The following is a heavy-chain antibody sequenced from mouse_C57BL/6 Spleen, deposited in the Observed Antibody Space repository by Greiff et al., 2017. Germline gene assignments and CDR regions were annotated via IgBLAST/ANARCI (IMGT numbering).Heavy chain of an antibody. V-gene: IGHV1-61*01. Sequence: QVQLQQPGAELVRPGSSVKLSCKASGYTFTSYWMDWVKQRPGQGLEWIGNIYPSDSETHYNQKFKDKATLTVDKSSSTAYMQLSSLTSEDAAVYNCARGKGYFDVWGTGTTVTVSS. J-gene: IGHJ1*03. CDR3: ARGKGYFDV. CDR1: GYTFTSYW. CDR2: IYPSDSET.